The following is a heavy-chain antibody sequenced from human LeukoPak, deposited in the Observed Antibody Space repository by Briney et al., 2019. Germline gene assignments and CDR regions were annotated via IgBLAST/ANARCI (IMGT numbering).Heavy chain of an antibody. CDR3: ATSVGAEYFQH. CDR1: GYSFTSYW. Sequence: GESLRISCKGSGYSFTSYWISWVRQMPGKGLEWMGRIDPSDSYTNYSPSFQGHVTISADKSITTAYLQWRSLKASDTAMFYCATSVGAEYFQHWGQGTLVTVSS. CDR2: IDPSDSYT. V-gene: IGHV5-10-1*01. J-gene: IGHJ1*01.